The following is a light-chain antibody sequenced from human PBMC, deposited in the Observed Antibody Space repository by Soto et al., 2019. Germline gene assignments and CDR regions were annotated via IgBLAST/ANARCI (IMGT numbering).Light chain of an antibody. CDR2: AAS. J-gene: IGKJ2*01. CDR3: LQDHNYPRT. CDR1: QAIRNE. Sequence: AIQMTQSPSSLSASVGDRVRITCRASQAIRNELGWYQQKPGEPPRLLIYAASNLNSGVSSRFTGSGSGTDFTLTINSLQAEDSATYYCLQDHNYPRTFGQGTKVAIK. V-gene: IGKV1-6*01.